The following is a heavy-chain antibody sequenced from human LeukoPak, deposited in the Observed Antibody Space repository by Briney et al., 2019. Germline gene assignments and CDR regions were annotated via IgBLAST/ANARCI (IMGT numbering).Heavy chain of an antibody. CDR3: ARDGALNTNFDY. J-gene: IGHJ4*02. CDR1: GFTFRNYW. Sequence: GGSLRLSCAASGFTFRNYWMGWVRQAPGKGLEWVANTKPDGSAEYYADSVRGRFTTSSDNANNFLYLQMNSLRAEDTAVYYCARDGALNTNFDYWGQGTLVTVSS. D-gene: IGHD4/OR15-4a*01. V-gene: IGHV3-7*01. CDR2: TKPDGSAE.